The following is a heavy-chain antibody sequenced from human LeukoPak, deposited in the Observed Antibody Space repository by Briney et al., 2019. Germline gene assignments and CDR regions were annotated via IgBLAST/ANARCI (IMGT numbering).Heavy chain of an antibody. V-gene: IGHV4-39*01. CDR2: IYYSGST. Sequence: SETLSLTCTVSGGSISSSSYYWGWIRQPPGKGLEWIGSIYYSGSTYCNPSLKSRVTISVDTSKNQFSLKLSSVTAADTAVYYCARTGHYYGSGSYYPRGFYFDYWGQGTLVTVSS. CDR1: GGSISSSSYY. CDR3: ARTGHYYGSGSYYPRGFYFDY. J-gene: IGHJ4*02. D-gene: IGHD3-10*01.